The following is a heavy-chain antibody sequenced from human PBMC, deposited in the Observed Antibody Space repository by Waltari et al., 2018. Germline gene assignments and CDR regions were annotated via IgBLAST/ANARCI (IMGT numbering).Heavy chain of an antibody. CDR1: GFTFSSYG. V-gene: IGHV3-30*18. J-gene: IGHJ3*02. CDR3: AKLSGASDAFEI. CDR2: ISYDGSNK. Sequence: QVQLVESGGGVVQPGRSLRLSCAASGFTFSSYGMHWVRQAPGKGWGGVAGISYDGSNKYYADSVKGRFTISRDNSKNTLFLQVNSLRVEDTALYYCAKLSGASDAFEIWGQGTTVTVSS. D-gene: IGHD2-15*01.